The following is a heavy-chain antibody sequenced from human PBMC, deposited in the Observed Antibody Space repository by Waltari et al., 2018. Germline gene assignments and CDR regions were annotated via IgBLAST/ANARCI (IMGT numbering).Heavy chain of an antibody. J-gene: IGHJ6*02. CDR3: ARVGYQLLGYYYYGMDV. D-gene: IGHD2-2*01. CDR2: IYSGGST. CDR1: GFTVSSNY. Sequence: SGFTVSSNYMSWVRQAQGKGLEWVSVIYSGGSTYYADSVKGRFTISRDNSKNTLYLQMNSLRAEDTAVYYCARVGYQLLGYYYYGMDVWGQGTTVTVSS. V-gene: IGHV3-66*02.